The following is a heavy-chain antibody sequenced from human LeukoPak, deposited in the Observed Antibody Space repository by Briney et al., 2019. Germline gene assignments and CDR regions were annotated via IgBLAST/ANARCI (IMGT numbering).Heavy chain of an antibody. J-gene: IGHJ4*02. CDR1: GFTFSSYE. V-gene: IGHV3-48*02. Sequence: GGSLRLSCAASGFTFSSYEMNWVRQAPGKGLEWVSYISSSTSTIYYADSVKGRLTISRDNAKNSLYLQMNSLRDDDTAVYYCARDPGLDYWGQGTLVTVSS. CDR3: ARDPGLDY. CDR2: ISSSTSTI.